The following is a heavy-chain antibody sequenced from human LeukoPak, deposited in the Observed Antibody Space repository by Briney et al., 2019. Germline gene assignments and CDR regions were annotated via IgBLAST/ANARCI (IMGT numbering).Heavy chain of an antibody. CDR3: ARRYCSSTSCLFDY. J-gene: IGHJ4*02. CDR2: IKSKTDGGTT. CDR1: GFTFSNAW. Sequence: GGSLRLSCAASGFTFSNAWMSWVRQAPGKGLEWVGRIKSKTDGGTTDYAAPVKGRFTISRDNAKNSLYLQMNSLRAEDTAVYYCARRYCSSTSCLFDYWGQGTLVIVSS. D-gene: IGHD2-2*01. V-gene: IGHV3-15*01.